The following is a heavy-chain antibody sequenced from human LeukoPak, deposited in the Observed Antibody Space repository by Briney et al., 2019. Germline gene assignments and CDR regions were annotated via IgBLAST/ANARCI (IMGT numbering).Heavy chain of an antibody. CDR3: ARAYSSSWADP. CDR2: INPNSGGT. D-gene: IGHD6-13*01. V-gene: IGHV1-2*02. J-gene: IGHJ5*02. Sequence: GASVKVSCKASGYTFTGYYMHWVRQAPGQGLEWMGWINPNSGGTNYAQRFQGRVTMTRDTSICTAYMELSRLRSDDTAVYYCARAYSSSWADPWGQGTLVTVSS. CDR1: GYTFTGYY.